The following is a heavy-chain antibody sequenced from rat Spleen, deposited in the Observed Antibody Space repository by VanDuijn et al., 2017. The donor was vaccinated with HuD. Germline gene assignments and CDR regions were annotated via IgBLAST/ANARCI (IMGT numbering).Heavy chain of an antibody. CDR3: AREGTYYGDYFDY. J-gene: IGHJ2*01. D-gene: IGHD1-9*01. CDR2: INYDGSGT. V-gene: IGHV5-29*01. Sequence: EVQLVESGGGLVQPGRSLKLPCAASGFTFSNYGMAWVRQAPTQGLEWVATINYDGSGTYYRDSVKGRFTISRDNAKSTLYLQMDSLRSEDTATYYCAREGTYYGDYFDYWGQGVMVTVSS. CDR1: GFTFSNYG.